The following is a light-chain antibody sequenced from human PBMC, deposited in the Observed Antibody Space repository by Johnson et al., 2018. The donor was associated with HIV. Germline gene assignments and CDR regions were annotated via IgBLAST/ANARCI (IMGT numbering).Light chain of an antibody. V-gene: IGLV1-51*02. CDR1: NSNIGNNY. CDR2: ENN. CDR3: GTWDSSLSVYV. Sequence: QSVLTQPPLVSAAPGQKVTISCSGSNSNIGNNYVSWYQQLPGTAPKLLIYENNQRSSGIPDRFSGSKSATSATLGITGLQTGDEADYYCGTWDSSLSVYVFGSGTKVTVL. J-gene: IGLJ1*01.